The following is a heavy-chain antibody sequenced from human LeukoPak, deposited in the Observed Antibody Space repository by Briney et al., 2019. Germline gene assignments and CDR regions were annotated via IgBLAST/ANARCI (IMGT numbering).Heavy chain of an antibody. Sequence: PVASVKVSCKASGYTFTGYYMHWVRQAPGQGLEWMGWINPNSGGTNYAQKFQGRVTMTRDTSISTAYMELSRLRSDDTAVYYCASPRRYSSSWYLEFDYWGQGTLVTVSS. V-gene: IGHV1-2*02. D-gene: IGHD6-13*01. CDR1: GYTFTGYY. J-gene: IGHJ4*02. CDR2: INPNSGGT. CDR3: ASPRRYSSSWYLEFDY.